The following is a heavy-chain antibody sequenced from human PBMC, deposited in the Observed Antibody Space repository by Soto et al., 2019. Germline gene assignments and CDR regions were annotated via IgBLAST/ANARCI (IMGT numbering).Heavy chain of an antibody. D-gene: IGHD4-17*01. Sequence: LSLTCTVSGDSISSGGYYWSWIRQHPGKGLEWIGYIYHSGSTHYNPSLKSRVIISVDTSKNQFSLKLSSVTAADTAVYYCARDQEVNYSDYGGSDYYYGMDVWGQGTTVTVSS. CDR3: ARDQEVNYSDYGGSDYYYGMDV. CDR1: GDSISSGGYY. CDR2: IYHSGST. J-gene: IGHJ6*02. V-gene: IGHV4-31*03.